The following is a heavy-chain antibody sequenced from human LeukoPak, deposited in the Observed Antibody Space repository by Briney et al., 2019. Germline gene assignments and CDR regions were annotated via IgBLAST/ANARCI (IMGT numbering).Heavy chain of an antibody. CDR1: GFTFSSYG. Sequence: GGSLRLSCAASGFTFSSYGMNWVRQAPGKGLEWVAAIWDDGSSKYYADSAKGRFTISRDNSKNGLYLQIKSLRGEDTAVYYCARAEGYCSSTSCYWWFDPWGQGTLVTVSS. V-gene: IGHV3-33*01. D-gene: IGHD2-2*01. J-gene: IGHJ5*02. CDR2: IWDDGSSK. CDR3: ARAEGYCSSTSCYWWFDP.